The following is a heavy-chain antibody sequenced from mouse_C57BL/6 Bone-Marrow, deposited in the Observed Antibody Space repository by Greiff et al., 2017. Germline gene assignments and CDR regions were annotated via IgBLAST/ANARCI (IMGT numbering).Heavy chain of an antibody. Sequence: EVKLLESGPGLVKPSPSLTLTCTVSGYTITSCCYWNWIRQFPGNKLEWMGYISYDGSTNYNPSLKNRITITRDTSKNQFFLKFNCVTTEDAAAYYCASLYGNDGYAWWGGGTLV. CDR3: ASLYGNDGYAW. CDR1: GYTITSCCY. V-gene: IGHV3-6*01. J-gene: IGHJ3*02. CDR2: ISYDGST. D-gene: IGHD2-10*02.